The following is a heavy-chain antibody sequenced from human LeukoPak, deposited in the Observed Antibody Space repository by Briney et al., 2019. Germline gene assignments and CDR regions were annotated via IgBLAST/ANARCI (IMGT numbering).Heavy chain of an antibody. CDR2: RNPNSGNT. D-gene: IGHD3-3*01. CDR1: GYTFTSYD. J-gene: IGHJ6*03. Sequence: ASVKVSCKXSGYTFTSYDINWVRQATGQGLEWMGWRNPNSGNTGYAQKFQGRVTITRNTSISTAYMELSSLRSEDTAVYYCARNRPYDFWSGYLGGYYYYMDVWGKGTTVTVSS. CDR3: ARNRPYDFWSGYLGGYYYYMDV. V-gene: IGHV1-8*03.